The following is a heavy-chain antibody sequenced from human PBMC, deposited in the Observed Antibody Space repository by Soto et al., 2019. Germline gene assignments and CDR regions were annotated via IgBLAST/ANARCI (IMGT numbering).Heavy chain of an antibody. CDR3: ARDGPAADFDH. V-gene: IGHV3-48*03. D-gene: IGHD6-13*01. CDR2: ISSGGRTI. CDR1: GFTFSGYE. J-gene: IGHJ4*02. Sequence: PGGSLRLSCAASGFTFSGYEMNWVRQAPGKGLEWISYISSGGRTIYYADSVKGRFTISRDDAKNSLFLQMSGLRADDTAVYYCARDGPAADFDHWGQGTLVSVSS.